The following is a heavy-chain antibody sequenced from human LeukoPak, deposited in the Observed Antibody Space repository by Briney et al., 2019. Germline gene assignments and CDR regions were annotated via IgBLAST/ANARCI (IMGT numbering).Heavy chain of an antibody. Sequence: ASVKVSCKASGYTFTGYYMHWVRQAPGQGLEWMGWISAYNGNTNYAQKLQGRVTMTTDTSTSTAYMELRSLRSDDTAVYYCALAGTYYYDSGGYLTPFDYWGQGTLVTVSS. V-gene: IGHV1-18*04. CDR2: ISAYNGNT. J-gene: IGHJ4*02. D-gene: IGHD3-22*01. CDR1: GYTFTGYY. CDR3: ALAGTYYYDSGGYLTPFDY.